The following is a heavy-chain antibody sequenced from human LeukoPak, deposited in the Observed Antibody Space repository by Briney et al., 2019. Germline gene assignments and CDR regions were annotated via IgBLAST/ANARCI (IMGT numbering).Heavy chain of an antibody. CDR3: ARGVRGIDKYYFDY. Sequence: ASVKVSCKASGYTFTGYYMHWVRQAPGQGLEGMGWINPNSGGTNYAQKFQGRVTMTRDTSISTAYMELSRLRSDDTAVYYCARGVRGIDKYYFDYWGQGTLVTVSS. CDR2: INPNSGGT. D-gene: IGHD3-10*01. CDR1: GYTFTGYY. J-gene: IGHJ4*02. V-gene: IGHV1-2*02.